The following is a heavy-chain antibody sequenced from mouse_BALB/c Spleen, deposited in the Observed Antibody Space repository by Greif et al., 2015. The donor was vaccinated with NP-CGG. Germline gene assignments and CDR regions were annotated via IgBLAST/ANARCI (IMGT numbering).Heavy chain of an antibody. V-gene: IGHV1-7*01. CDR2: INPSTGYT. CDR3: ARDPTYYGSSWFAY. J-gene: IGHJ3*01. D-gene: IGHD1-1*01. CDR1: GYTFTSYW. Sequence: QVQLQQSGAELAKLGASVKMSCKASGYTFTSYWMHWVKQRPGQGLEWIGYINPSTGYTEYNQKFKDKATLTADKSSSTAYMQLSSPTSEDSAVYYCARDPTYYGSSWFAYWGQGTLVTVSA.